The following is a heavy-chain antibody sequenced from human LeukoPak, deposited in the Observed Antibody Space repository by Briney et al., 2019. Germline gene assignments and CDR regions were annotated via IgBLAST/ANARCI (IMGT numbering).Heavy chain of an antibody. CDR2: ISSSGSTI. CDR1: GFTFSSYE. Sequence: GGSLRLSCAASGFTFSSYEMNWGRQAPGKGLEWVSYISSSGSTIYYADSVKGRFTISRDNAKNSLYLQMNSLRAEDTAVYYCARDGATVTTYDYWGQGTLVTVSS. D-gene: IGHD4-17*01. CDR3: ARDGATVTTYDY. J-gene: IGHJ4*02. V-gene: IGHV3-48*03.